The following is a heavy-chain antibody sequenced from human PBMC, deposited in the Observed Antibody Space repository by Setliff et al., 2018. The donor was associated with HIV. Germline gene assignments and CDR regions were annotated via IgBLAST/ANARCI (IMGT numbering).Heavy chain of an antibody. V-gene: IGHV3-48*01. J-gene: IGHJ1*01. Sequence: GGSLRLSCAASGFTFSSYAMSWVRQAPGKGLEWVSFIRSSSSTIYYADSVKGRFTISRDNAKNSLYLQMNSLRAEDTAVYYCARDRGNSSYFQHWGQGTLVTVSS. CDR3: ARDRGNSSYFQH. CDR2: IRSSSSTI. D-gene: IGHD2-21*02. CDR1: GFTFSSYA.